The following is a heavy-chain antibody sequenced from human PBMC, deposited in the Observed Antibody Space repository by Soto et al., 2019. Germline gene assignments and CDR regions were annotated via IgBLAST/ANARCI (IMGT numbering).Heavy chain of an antibody. V-gene: IGHV1-8*01. Sequence: ASVKVSCKASGYTFTSYDINLVRQATGQGLEWMGWMNPNSGNTGYAQKFQGRVTMTRNTSIGTAYMELSSLRSEDTAVYYCARALSGFLEWLLQDYWGQGTLVTVSS. CDR3: ARALSGFLEWLLQDY. CDR2: MNPNSGNT. D-gene: IGHD3-3*01. CDR1: GYTFTSYD. J-gene: IGHJ4*02.